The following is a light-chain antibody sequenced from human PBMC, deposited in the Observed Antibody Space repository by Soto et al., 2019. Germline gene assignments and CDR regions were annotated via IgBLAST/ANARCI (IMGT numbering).Light chain of an antibody. J-gene: IGKJ1*01. CDR2: AAS. CDR3: QQSYNVLSWT. CDR1: QSIGNY. Sequence: DIQMTQSPSSLFASVGDRVTITCRASQSIGNYLNWYRQKPGKAPELLIYAASILQSEVQSRFRGSGSGTDFSLPTSSLQPEDFASYYCQQSYNVLSWTFGQGTKVEIK. V-gene: IGKV1-39*01.